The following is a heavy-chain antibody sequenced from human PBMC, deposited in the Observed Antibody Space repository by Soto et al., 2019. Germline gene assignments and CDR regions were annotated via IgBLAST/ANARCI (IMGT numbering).Heavy chain of an antibody. D-gene: IGHD3-22*01. J-gene: IGHJ3*02. CDR2: IWYDGSNK. CDR3: ARGDSYYYDSSGYDAFDI. Sequence: GGSLRLSCAASGFTFSSYGMHWVRQAPGKGLEWVAVIWYDGSNKYYADSVKGRFTISRDNSKNTLYLQVNSLRAEDTAVYYCARGDSYYYDSSGYDAFDIWGQGTMVTVSS. CDR1: GFTFSSYG. V-gene: IGHV3-33*01.